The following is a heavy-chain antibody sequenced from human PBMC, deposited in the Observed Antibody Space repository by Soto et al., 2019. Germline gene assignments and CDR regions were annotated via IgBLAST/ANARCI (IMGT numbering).Heavy chain of an antibody. CDR2: SIPVFGTA. CDR1: GGTFRNYA. V-gene: IGHV1-69*01. J-gene: IGHJ4*02. D-gene: IGHD6-13*01. Sequence: QVQLVQSGAEVKKPGSSVKLSCKTSGGTFRNYAINWVRQAPGQGLEWMGGSIPVFGTANYAQTFQGRFTITADESTSTAYMELSSLRSEDTAGYYCAIPLPKQQLVRGAFDHWGQGPLVTVAS. CDR3: AIPLPKQQLVRGAFDH.